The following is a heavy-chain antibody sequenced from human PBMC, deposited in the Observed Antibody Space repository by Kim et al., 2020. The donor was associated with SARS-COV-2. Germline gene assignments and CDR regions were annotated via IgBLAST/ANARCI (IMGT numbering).Heavy chain of an antibody. D-gene: IGHD2-2*02. V-gene: IGHV4-34*01. Sequence: SETLSLTCAVYGRSFSGYYWSWIRQPPGKGLEWIGEINHSGSTNYNPSLKSRVTISVDTSKNQFSLKLSSVTAADTAVYYCARANPSLMLDIVVVPAAIRGAFDIWGQGTMVTVSS. CDR3: ARANPSLMLDIVVVPAAIRGAFDI. CDR1: GRSFSGYY. J-gene: IGHJ3*02. CDR2: INHSGST.